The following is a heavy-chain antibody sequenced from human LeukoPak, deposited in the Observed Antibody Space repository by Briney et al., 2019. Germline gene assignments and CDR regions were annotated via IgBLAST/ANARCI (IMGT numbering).Heavy chain of an antibody. J-gene: IGHJ4*02. V-gene: IGHV3-30*03. Sequence: PGGSLRLSCAASGFTFSSYGMHWVCQAPGKGLEWVAVISYDGSNKYYADSVKGRFTISRDNSKNTLYLQMNSLRAEDTAVYYCATATDYFDYWGQGTLVTVSS. CDR3: ATATDYFDY. CDR2: ISYDGSNK. CDR1: GFTFSSYG.